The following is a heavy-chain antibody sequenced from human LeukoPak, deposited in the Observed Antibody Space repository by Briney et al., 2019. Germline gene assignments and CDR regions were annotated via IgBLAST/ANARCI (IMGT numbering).Heavy chain of an antibody. CDR1: GFTFSSYA. D-gene: IGHD6-13*01. V-gene: IGHV3-30-3*01. Sequence: PGGSLRLSCAASGFTFSSYAMHWVRQAPGKGLEWVAVISYDGSNKYYADSVKGRFTISRANSKNTLYLQMNSLRAEDTAVYYCARDYEQQLVLISRYYGMDVWGQGTTVTVSS. J-gene: IGHJ6*02. CDR3: ARDYEQQLVLISRYYGMDV. CDR2: ISYDGSNK.